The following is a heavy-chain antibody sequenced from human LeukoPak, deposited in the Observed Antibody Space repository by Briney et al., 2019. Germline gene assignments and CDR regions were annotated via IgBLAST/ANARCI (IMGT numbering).Heavy chain of an antibody. CDR2: IGSTSI. D-gene: IGHD2-2*01. Sequence: PGGSLRISCAAPGFSTSAYSMGWVGRAPGKRLERVSYIGSTSIYADSVKGRFAISRDNAKNSLYLQMNSLRAEDTAVYYCARDGPPAGAGDFDYWGQGTPVTVSS. J-gene: IGHJ4*02. CDR3: ARDGPPAGAGDFDY. CDR1: GFSTSAYS. V-gene: IGHV3-48*01.